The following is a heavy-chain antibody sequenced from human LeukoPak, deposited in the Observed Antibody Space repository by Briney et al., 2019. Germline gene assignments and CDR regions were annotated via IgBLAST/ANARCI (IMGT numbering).Heavy chain of an antibody. Sequence: PGGSLRLSCAASGFTFSRYSMNWVRQAPGKGLEWVSSISGSSSYIYYADSVKGRFTISRHNAKNSLYLQMNSLRAEDTAVYYCAKGGGYYFDCWGQGTLVTVSS. CDR1: GFTFSRYS. D-gene: IGHD4-23*01. CDR2: ISGSSSYI. J-gene: IGHJ4*02. V-gene: IGHV3-21*04. CDR3: AKGGGYYFDC.